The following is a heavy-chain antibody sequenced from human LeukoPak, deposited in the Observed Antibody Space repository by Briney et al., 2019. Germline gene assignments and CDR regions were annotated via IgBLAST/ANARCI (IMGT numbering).Heavy chain of an antibody. CDR2: IRASGGGT. Sequence: GGSLGLSCAASGFTFRSYAMTWVRQARGKGRECGSAIRASGGGTNYADSAKGRFTIYRDISKQRMYLEEESLRAEDTAVYYCAKNYYDSSGYYSWYFDYWGQGTQVPVSS. V-gene: IGHV3-23*01. CDR3: AKNYYDSSGYYSWYFDY. J-gene: IGHJ4*02. D-gene: IGHD3-22*01. CDR1: GFTFRSYA.